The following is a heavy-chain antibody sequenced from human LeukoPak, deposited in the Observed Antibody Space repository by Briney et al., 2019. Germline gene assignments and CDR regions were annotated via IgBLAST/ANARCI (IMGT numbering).Heavy chain of an antibody. CDR1: GGTFSSYA. CDR2: LNPSSGDP. CDR3: ALQMIRGTDFDY. Sequence: ASVKVSCKASGGTFSSYAISWVRQAPGHGLEWMGRLNPSSGDPNYAQRFQGRVTMTRDTSTSTAYMELSRLTFDDTAVYYCALQMIRGTDFDYWGQGTLVTVSS. V-gene: IGHV1-2*06. D-gene: IGHD1-26*01. J-gene: IGHJ4*02.